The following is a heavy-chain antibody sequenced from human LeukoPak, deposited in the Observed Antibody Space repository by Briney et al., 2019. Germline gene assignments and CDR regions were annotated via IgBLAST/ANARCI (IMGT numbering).Heavy chain of an antibody. Sequence: GGSLRLSCAASGFTFSSNWMHWVRQAPGKGLVWVSRINTDGSSRGYPDSVKGRFTISRDNAKNTLYLQMDSLRAEDTAVYYCTRTQDAYNSFDSWGQGTVVTVSS. D-gene: IGHD5-24*01. CDR3: TRTQDAYNSFDS. V-gene: IGHV3-74*01. CDR1: GFTFSSNW. CDR2: INTDGSSR. J-gene: IGHJ4*02.